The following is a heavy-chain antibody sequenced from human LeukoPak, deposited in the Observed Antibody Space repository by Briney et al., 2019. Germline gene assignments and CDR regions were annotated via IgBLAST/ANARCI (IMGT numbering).Heavy chain of an antibody. CDR1: GYTFTTSD. J-gene: IGHJ4*02. CDR2: ISAYNGNT. V-gene: IGHV1-18*01. CDR3: ARETSHYFDY. Sequence: ASVKVSCKTSGYTFTTSDISWVRQAPGQGLEWMGWISAYNGNTNYAQNLQGRVTMTTDTSTSTAYMELRSLRSDDTAVYYCARETSHYFDYWGQGTLVTVSS.